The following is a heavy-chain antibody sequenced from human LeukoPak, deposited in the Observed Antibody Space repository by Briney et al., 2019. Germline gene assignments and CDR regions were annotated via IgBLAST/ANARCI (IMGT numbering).Heavy chain of an antibody. CDR2: IYHSGST. CDR3: ARSPDYFYHMDV. J-gene: IGHJ6*03. CDR1: GYSIRSGYY. V-gene: IGHV4-38-2*01. Sequence: SESLSLTCGVSGYSIRSGYYWGCIRQVPGKGLEWIATIYHSGSTYYNPSLKSRVTISVDTGKNQFSLKVSSVTAADTAVYYCARSPDYFYHMDVWGKGTTVTVSS.